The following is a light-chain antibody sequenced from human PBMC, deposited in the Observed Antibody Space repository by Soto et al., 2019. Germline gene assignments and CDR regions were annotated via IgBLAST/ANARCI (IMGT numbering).Light chain of an antibody. CDR3: QQYGSSRWT. CDR2: GAS. J-gene: IGKJ1*01. Sequence: EIVLTQAPGTLSLSTGEGATLSCMASQSVSSSYLAWYQQKPGQAPRLLIYGASSRATGIPDRFSGSGSGTDFTLTISRLEPEDFAVYYCQQYGSSRWTFAQGTKVDIK. CDR1: QSVSSSY. V-gene: IGKV3-20*01.